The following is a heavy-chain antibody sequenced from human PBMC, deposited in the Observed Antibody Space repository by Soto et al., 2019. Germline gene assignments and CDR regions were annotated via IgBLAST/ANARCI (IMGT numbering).Heavy chain of an antibody. Sequence: GASVMVSCKASGGTFSSYAISWVRQAPGQGLEWMGGIIPIFGTANYAQKFQGRVTITADESTSTAYMELSSLRSEDTAVYYCARERSGGYSGYDSYYYYGMDVWGQGTTVTVSS. J-gene: IGHJ6*02. CDR2: IIPIFGTA. CDR3: ARERSGGYSGYDSYYYYGMDV. V-gene: IGHV1-69*13. D-gene: IGHD5-12*01. CDR1: GGTFSSYA.